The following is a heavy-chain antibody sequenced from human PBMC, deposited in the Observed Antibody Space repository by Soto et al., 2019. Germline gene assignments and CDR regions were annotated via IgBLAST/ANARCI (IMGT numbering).Heavy chain of an antibody. V-gene: IGHV3-23*01. CDR3: AKAPTYDFWSGSPRY. Sequence: GGSLRLSCAASGFTFSSYAMSWVRQAPGKGLEWVSAISGSGGSTYYADSVKGRFTISRDNSKNTLYPQMNSLRAEDTAVYYCAKAPTYDFWSGSPRYWGQGTTVTVSS. D-gene: IGHD3-3*01. CDR2: ISGSGGST. J-gene: IGHJ6*02. CDR1: GFTFSSYA.